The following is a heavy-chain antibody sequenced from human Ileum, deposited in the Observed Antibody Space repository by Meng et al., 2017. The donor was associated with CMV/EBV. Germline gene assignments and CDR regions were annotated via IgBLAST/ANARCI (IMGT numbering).Heavy chain of an antibody. Sequence: CKTSGYMFHAYGLSWVRQAPGQGLEWMGCFRACDRNTKYAQKFQGSVTMTTDTSTSTAYMELRSLRSDDTAVYYCARDLGSGSYYDYWGQGTLVTVSS. V-gene: IGHV1-18*01. CDR1: GYMFHAYG. D-gene: IGHD3-10*01. J-gene: IGHJ4*02. CDR2: FRACDRNT. CDR3: ARDLGSGSYYDY.